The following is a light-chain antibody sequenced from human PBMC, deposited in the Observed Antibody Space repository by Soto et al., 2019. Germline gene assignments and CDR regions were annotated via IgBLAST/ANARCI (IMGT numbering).Light chain of an antibody. CDR2: WAS. J-gene: IGKJ1*01. CDR3: QHYYSIPWT. CDR1: QSVFSNSNNKNC. V-gene: IGKV4-1*01. Sequence: DIVMTQSPDSLAVSLGERATINCKSSQSVFSNSNNKNCIAWYQQKSGQPPKLLIYWASSREYGVPDRFSGGGSGTDFTLTISSLQAEDVATYYCQHYYSIPWTFGQGTRVDIK.